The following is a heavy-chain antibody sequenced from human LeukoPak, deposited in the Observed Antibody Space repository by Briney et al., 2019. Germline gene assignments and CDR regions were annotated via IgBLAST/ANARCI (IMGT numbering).Heavy chain of an antibody. V-gene: IGHV3-33*01. CDR3: ARDGVRGGYDFDY. CDR1: GFTFSSYG. J-gene: IGHJ4*02. CDR2: IWYDGSNK. D-gene: IGHD5-24*01. Sequence: GGSLRLSCAASGFTFSSYGMHWVRQAPGKGLEWVAVIWYDGSNKYYADSVKGRFTISRDNSKNTLYLQMNSLRAEDTAVYYCARDGVRGGYDFDYWGQGTLVTVSS.